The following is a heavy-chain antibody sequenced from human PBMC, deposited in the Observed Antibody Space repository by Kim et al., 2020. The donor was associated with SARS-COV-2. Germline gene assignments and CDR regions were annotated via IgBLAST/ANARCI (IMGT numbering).Heavy chain of an antibody. CDR3: AKDDTIFGVVNYDYGMDV. CDR1: GFTFSSYG. CDR2: ISYDASNK. Sequence: GGSLRLSCAASGFTFSSYGMHWVRQAPGKGLEWVAVISYDASNKYYADSVKGRFTISIDNYKNTLYLQMNSLRAEDTAVYYCAKDDTIFGVVNYDYGMDVWGQGTTVTVSS. V-gene: IGHV3-30*18. D-gene: IGHD3-3*01. J-gene: IGHJ6*02.